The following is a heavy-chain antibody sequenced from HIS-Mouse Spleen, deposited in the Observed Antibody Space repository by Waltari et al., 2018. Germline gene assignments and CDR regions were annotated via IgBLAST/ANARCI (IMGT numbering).Heavy chain of an antibody. CDR3: ARCGPGVCTGTTGAFDI. CDR2: INPSGGST. CDR1: GYTFTSYY. D-gene: IGHD1-7*01. J-gene: IGHJ3*02. V-gene: IGHV1-46*03. Sequence: QVQLVQSGAEVKKPGASVKVSCKASGYTFTSYYMHWVRQAPGQGLEWMGIINPSGGSTSYAQKFQGRVTMTRDTSTSTVYMELSSLRSEDTAVYYCARCGPGVCTGTTGAFDIWGQGTMVTVSS.